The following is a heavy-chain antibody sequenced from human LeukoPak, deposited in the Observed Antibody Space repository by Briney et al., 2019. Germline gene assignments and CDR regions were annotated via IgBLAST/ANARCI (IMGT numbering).Heavy chain of an antibody. CDR3: ARVASIAAAVMYYFDY. CDR2: MNPNSGNT. V-gene: IGHV1-8*01. J-gene: IGHJ4*02. Sequence: GASVKVSCKASGYTFTSYDINWVRQATGQGLEWMGWMNPNSGNTGYAQKFQGRVTMTRNTSISTAYMELSSLRSEDTAVYYCARVASIAAAVMYYFDYWGQGTLVTVSS. D-gene: IGHD6-13*01. CDR1: GYTFTSYD.